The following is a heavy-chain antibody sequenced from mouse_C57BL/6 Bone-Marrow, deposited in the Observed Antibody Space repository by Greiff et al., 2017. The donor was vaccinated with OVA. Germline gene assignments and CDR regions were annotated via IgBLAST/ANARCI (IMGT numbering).Heavy chain of an antibody. D-gene: IGHD6-1*01. CDR1: GISITTGNYR. V-gene: IGHV3-5*01. CDR2: IYYSGTI. J-gene: IGHJ4*01. Sequence: VQLQQSGPGLVKPSQTVFLTCTVTGISITTGNYRWSWIRQFPGNKLEWIGYIYYSGTITYNPSLTSRTTITRDTPKNQFFLEMNSLTAEDTATYYCAREAYYYAMDYWGQGTSVTVSS. CDR3: AREAYYYAMDY.